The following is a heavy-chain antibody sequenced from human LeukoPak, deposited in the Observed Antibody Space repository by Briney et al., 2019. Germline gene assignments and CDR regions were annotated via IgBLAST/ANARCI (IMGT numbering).Heavy chain of an antibody. CDR1: GFTFSSYW. Sequence: GGSLRLSCAASGFTFSSYWMSWVRQAPGKGLEWVSYISSSGSTIYYADSVKGRFTISRDNAKNSLYLQMNSLRAEDTAVYYCRSSGYYYGQYYFDYWGQGTLVTVSS. V-gene: IGHV3-48*04. CDR2: ISSSGSTI. D-gene: IGHD3-22*01. CDR3: RSSGYYYGQYYFDY. J-gene: IGHJ4*02.